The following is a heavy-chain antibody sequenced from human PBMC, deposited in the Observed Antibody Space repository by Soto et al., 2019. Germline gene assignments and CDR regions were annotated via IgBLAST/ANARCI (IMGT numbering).Heavy chain of an antibody. J-gene: IGHJ3*02. D-gene: IGHD2-15*01. CDR1: GFTFSSYA. CDR2: ISYDGSNK. CDR3: ARSPPALVAFDI. V-gene: IGHV3-30-3*01. Sequence: SLRLSCAASGFTFSSYAMHWVRQAPGKGLEWVAVISYDGSNKYYADSVKGRFTISRDNSKNTLYLQMNSLRAEDTAVYYCARSPPALVAFDIWGQGTMVTVSS.